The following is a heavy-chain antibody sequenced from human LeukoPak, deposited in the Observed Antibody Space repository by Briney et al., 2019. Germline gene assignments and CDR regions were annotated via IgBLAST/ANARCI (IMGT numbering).Heavy chain of an antibody. CDR1: GFTFSISA. V-gene: IGHV3-23*01. J-gene: IGHJ4*02. CDR3: AKVSESNYDILTGYYTPYYFDY. Sequence: GGSLRLSCAASGFTFSISAMSWVHQAPGKGPEWVSGISDSGGSTFYADSVKGRFTISRDNSKNILYLQMNSLRADDTAVYYCAKVSESNYDILTGYYTPYYFDYWGQGTLVTVSS. D-gene: IGHD3-9*01. CDR2: ISDSGGST.